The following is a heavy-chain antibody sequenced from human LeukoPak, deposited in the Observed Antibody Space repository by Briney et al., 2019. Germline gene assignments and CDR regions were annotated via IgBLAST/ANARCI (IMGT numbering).Heavy chain of an antibody. V-gene: IGHV1-18*01. CDR1: GYTFTSYG. Sequence: ASVKVSCKASGYTFTSYGISWVRQAPGQGLEWMGWISAYNGNTNYAQKLQGRVTMTTDTSTSTAYMELRSLRSDDTAVYYCARDQGGYSSSVWFDPWGQGTLVTVSS. D-gene: IGHD6-13*01. CDR2: ISAYNGNT. J-gene: IGHJ5*02. CDR3: ARDQGGYSSSVWFDP.